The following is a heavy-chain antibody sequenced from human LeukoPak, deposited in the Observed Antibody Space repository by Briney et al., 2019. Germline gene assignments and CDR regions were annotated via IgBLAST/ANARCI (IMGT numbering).Heavy chain of an antibody. CDR3: ARAFLLWFGELYYFDY. Sequence: GRSLRLSCAASGFTFSSYAMHWVRQAPGKGPEWVAVISYDGSNKYYADSVKGRFTISRDNSKNTLYLQMNSLRAEDTAVYYCARAFLLWFGELYYFDYWGQGTLVTVSS. V-gene: IGHV3-30*04. J-gene: IGHJ4*02. CDR2: ISYDGSNK. CDR1: GFTFSSYA. D-gene: IGHD3-10*01.